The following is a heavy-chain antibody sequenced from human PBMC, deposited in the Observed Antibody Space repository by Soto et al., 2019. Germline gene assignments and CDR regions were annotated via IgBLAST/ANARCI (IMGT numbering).Heavy chain of an antibody. CDR2: INHSGST. CDR3: ARHRRRGTYYYDSSGRRGYCFDY. V-gene: IGHV4-34*01. J-gene: IGHJ4*02. CDR1: GGSFSGYY. D-gene: IGHD3-22*01. Sequence: ETLSLTCAVYGGSFSGYYWSWIRQPPGKGLEWIGEINHSGSTNYNPSLKSRVTISVDASKNQFSLKLSSVTAADTAVYYCARHRRRGTYYYDSSGRRGYCFDYWGQGTLVTVSS.